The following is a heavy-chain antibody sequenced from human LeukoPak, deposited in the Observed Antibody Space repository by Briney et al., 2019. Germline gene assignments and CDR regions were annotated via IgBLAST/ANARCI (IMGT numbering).Heavy chain of an antibody. CDR3: ARGVVRGVTMDY. CDR2: ISSTSTPI. Sequence: GGSLRLSCAASGFTFNTYSMNWVRQAPGKGLEWVSYISSTSTPIYYADSVGGRFTISRDNAKNSLYLQMNSLRDEDTAVYYCARGVVRGVTMDYWGQGTVVTVTS. V-gene: IGHV3-48*02. CDR1: GFTFNTYS. D-gene: IGHD3-10*01. J-gene: IGHJ4*02.